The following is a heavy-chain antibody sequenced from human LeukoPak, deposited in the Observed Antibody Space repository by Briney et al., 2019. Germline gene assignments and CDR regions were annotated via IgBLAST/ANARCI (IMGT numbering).Heavy chain of an antibody. V-gene: IGHV5-51*01. J-gene: IGHJ4*02. CDR1: GYSFTSYW. D-gene: IGHD6-13*01. CDR3: ATRDSLAAAGQFDY. CDR2: IYPGDSDT. Sequence: GESLKISCKGSGYSFTSYWIAWVRQMPGKGLEWMGIIYPGDSDTRYSPSFQGQVTISADKSISIAYLQWSSLKASDTAMYYCATRDSLAAAGQFDYWGQGTLVTVSS.